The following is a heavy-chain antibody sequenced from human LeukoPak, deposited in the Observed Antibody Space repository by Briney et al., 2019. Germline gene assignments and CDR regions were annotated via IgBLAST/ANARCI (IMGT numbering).Heavy chain of an antibody. D-gene: IGHD7-27*01. CDR1: GDSVSSNSAA. V-gene: IGHV6-1*01. Sequence: SQTLSLTCAISGDSVSSNSAAWNWLRQSPSIGLEWLGRTYYRSKWYNEYSVSVKSRISINPETSKNQFSLHLNSVTPEDTAVYYCALDAGDSLDAFDVWGPGTMVTVSS. J-gene: IGHJ3*01. CDR2: TYYRSKWYN. CDR3: ALDAGDSLDAFDV.